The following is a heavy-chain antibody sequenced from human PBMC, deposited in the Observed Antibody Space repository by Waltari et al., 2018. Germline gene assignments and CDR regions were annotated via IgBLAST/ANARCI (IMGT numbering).Heavy chain of an antibody. Sequence: QVQLQESGPGLVKPSQTLSLTCTVSGGSISSGSYYWSWIRQPAGKGLEWIGRIYTSGSTNYNPSLKSRVTISVDTSKNQFSLKLSSVTAADTAVYYCARLVGGYRDYWGQGTLVTVSS. V-gene: IGHV4-61*02. CDR3: ARLVGGYRDY. J-gene: IGHJ4*02. D-gene: IGHD3-16*02. CDR2: IYTSGST. CDR1: GGSISSGSYY.